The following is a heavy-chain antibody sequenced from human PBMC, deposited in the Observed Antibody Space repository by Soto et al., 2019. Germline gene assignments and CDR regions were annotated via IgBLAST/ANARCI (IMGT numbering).Heavy chain of an antibody. D-gene: IGHD2-8*02. CDR2: IYYSGST. CDR1: GGSISSSSYY. Sequence: PSETLSLTCTVSGGSISSSSYYWGWICQPPGKGLEWIGSIYYSGSTYYNPSLKSRVTISVDTSKNQFSLKLSSVTAADTAVYYCARDKITGLFGYWGQGTLVTSPQ. V-gene: IGHV4-39*02. CDR3: ARDKITGLFGY. J-gene: IGHJ4*02.